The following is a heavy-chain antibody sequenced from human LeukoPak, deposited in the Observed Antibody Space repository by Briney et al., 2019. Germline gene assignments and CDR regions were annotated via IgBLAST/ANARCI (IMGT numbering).Heavy chain of an antibody. Sequence: TGGSLRLSCAASGFTFDDYAMHWVRQAPGKGLEWVSLIRGDGGSTYYADSVKGRFTISRDNSKNPLFLQMNSLRTDDTALYYCAKDVAVVAAKNFDHWGQGTLVTVSS. D-gene: IGHD2-21*02. CDR2: IRGDGGST. V-gene: IGHV3-43*02. CDR1: GFTFDDYA. J-gene: IGHJ4*02. CDR3: AKDVAVVAAKNFDH.